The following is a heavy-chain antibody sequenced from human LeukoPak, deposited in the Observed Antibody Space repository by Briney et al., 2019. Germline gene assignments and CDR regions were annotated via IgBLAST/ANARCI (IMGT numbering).Heavy chain of an antibody. V-gene: IGHV1-24*01. J-gene: IGHJ4*02. CDR1: GYTLTELS. D-gene: IGHD3-10*01. CDR2: FDPEDCET. CDR3: ATTNYGSGSTLDY. Sequence: GASVKVSCQVSGYTLTELSMRWVRQAPGKGREGMGGFDPEDCETIYAQKSQGRVTMTEDTSTDTAYMELSSLRSEDTAVYYCATTNYGSGSTLDYWGQGTLVTVSS.